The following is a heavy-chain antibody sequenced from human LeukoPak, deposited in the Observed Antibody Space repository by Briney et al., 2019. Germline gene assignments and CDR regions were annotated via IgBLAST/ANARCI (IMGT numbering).Heavy chain of an antibody. Sequence: ASVKVSCKASGYTFSGYYMHWVRQAPGQGLQWMGWIEPKSGGTNYAQNFQGRVTMTRDTSNSTAYMELSRLRSDDTAVYYCARGMGGYDPFDYWGQGTLVTVSS. J-gene: IGHJ4*02. V-gene: IGHV1-2*02. D-gene: IGHD5-12*01. CDR3: ARGMGGYDPFDY. CDR2: IEPKSGGT. CDR1: GYTFSGYY.